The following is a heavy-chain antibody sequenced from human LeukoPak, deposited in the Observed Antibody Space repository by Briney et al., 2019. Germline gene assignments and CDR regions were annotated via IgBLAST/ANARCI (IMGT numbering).Heavy chain of an antibody. CDR2: ISGSGGST. CDR3: AKGSSGWSVYTDWFDP. CDR1: GFTFSSYA. V-gene: IGHV3-23*01. Sequence: GGSLRLSCAASGFTFSSYAMSWVRQAPGKGLGWVSAISGSGGSTYYADSVKGRFTISRDNSKNTLYLQMNSLRAEDTAVYYCAKGSSGWSVYTDWFDPWGQGTLVTVSS. J-gene: IGHJ5*02. D-gene: IGHD6-19*01.